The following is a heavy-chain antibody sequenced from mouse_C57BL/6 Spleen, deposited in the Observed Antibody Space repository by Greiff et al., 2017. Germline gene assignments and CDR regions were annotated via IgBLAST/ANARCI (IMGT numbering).Heavy chain of an antibody. V-gene: IGHV14-2*01. Sequence: VQLKESGAELVKPGASVKLSCTASGFNIKDYDMNWVKQRTEQGLEWIGRIDPEDGETKYAAKFKGQATITTDTSSNTAYLQLSSLTSEDTAVXYCAGGYGSSYPDYWGQGTTLTVSS. D-gene: IGHD1-1*01. CDR2: IDPEDGET. CDR3: AGGYGSSYPDY. CDR1: GFNIKDYD. J-gene: IGHJ2*01.